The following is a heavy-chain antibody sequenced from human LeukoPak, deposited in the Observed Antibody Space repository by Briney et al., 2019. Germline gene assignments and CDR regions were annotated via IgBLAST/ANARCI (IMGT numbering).Heavy chain of an antibody. CDR3: ARGSGYGYYWYFDL. V-gene: IGHV3-66*03. J-gene: IGHJ2*01. CDR1: GFTVSSNY. D-gene: IGHD5-12*01. CDR2: IYSCGST. Sequence: GGSLRLSCAASGFTVSSNYMSWVRQAPGKGLEWVSVIYSCGSTYYADSVKGRFTISRDNAKNSLYLQMNSLRAEDTAVYYCARGSGYGYYWYFDLWGRGTLVTVSS.